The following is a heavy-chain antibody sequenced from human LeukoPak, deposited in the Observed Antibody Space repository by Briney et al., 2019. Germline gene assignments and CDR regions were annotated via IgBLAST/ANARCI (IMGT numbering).Heavy chain of an antibody. CDR2: INSGGTT. V-gene: IGHV4-34*01. CDR3: ARDEAGHYALAL. D-gene: IGHD4-17*01. J-gene: IGHJ5*02. CDR1: GGSFSGYY. Sequence: KPSETLSLTCAVYGGSFSGYYWSWIRQSPGKRLEWIGLINSGGTTVYDPSLKSRVSISLDTSKNQFSLTLRSMTATDTAVYYCARDEAGHYALALWGQGTPVTVSS.